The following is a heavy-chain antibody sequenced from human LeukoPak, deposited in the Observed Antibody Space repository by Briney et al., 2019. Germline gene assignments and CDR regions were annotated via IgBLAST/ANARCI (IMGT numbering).Heavy chain of an antibody. D-gene: IGHD6-19*01. J-gene: IGHJ4*02. CDR1: GFTFSSYW. Sequence: GGSLRLSCAVSGFTFSSYWMGWVRQAPGKGLEWVAVISYDGSNKYYADSVKGRFTISRDNSKNTLYLQMNSLRAEDTAVYYCARDALTGIAVAAYFDYWGQGTLVTVSS. V-gene: IGHV3-30*03. CDR2: ISYDGSNK. CDR3: ARDALTGIAVAAYFDY.